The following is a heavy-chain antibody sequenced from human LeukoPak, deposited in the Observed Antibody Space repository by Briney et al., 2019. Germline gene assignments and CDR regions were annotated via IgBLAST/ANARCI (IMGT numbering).Heavy chain of an antibody. D-gene: IGHD2-8*01. Sequence: PGKSLRLSCAASGFTFSSYGMHWVREAPGKGLEWVAVISYDGSNKYYADSVKGRFTISRDNSKNTLYLQMNSLRAEDTAVYYCFTLNDPPYYYNGMDVWGQGTTVTVSS. CDR2: ISYDGSNK. CDR3: FTLNDPPYYYNGMDV. CDR1: GFTFSSYG. J-gene: IGHJ6*02. V-gene: IGHV3-30*03.